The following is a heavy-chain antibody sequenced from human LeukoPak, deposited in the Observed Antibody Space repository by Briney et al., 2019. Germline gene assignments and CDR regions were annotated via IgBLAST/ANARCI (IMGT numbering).Heavy chain of an antibody. CDR1: GFTFSSYA. J-gene: IGHJ4*02. Sequence: PGGSLRLSCAASGFTFSSYAMHWVRQAPGKGLEWVAVISYDGSNKYYADSVKGRFTISRDNSKNTLYLQMNSLRAEDTAVYYCARAGIVARRGGVFDYWGQGTLVTVPS. D-gene: IGHD6-6*01. CDR3: ARAGIVARRGGVFDY. CDR2: ISYDGSNK. V-gene: IGHV3-30-3*01.